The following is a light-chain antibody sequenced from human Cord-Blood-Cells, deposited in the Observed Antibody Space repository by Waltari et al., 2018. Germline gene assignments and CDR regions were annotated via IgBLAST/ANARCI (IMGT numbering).Light chain of an antibody. CDR2: VVS. Sequence: QSALTQPASVSGSPGQSITIPCTGTSRDVGGYNYVSWYQQHPGKAPKLMIYVVSNRPSGVSNRFSGSKSGNTASLTISGLQSEDEADYYCSSYTSSSTLVFGTGTKVTVL. CDR3: SSYTSSSTLV. CDR1: SRDVGGYNY. V-gene: IGLV2-14*03. J-gene: IGLJ1*01.